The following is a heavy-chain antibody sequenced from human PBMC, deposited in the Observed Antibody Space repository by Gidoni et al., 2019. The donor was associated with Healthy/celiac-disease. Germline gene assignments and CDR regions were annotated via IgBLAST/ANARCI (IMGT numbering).Heavy chain of an antibody. V-gene: IGHV3-13*01. J-gene: IGHJ3*02. CDR2: IGTAGDT. D-gene: IGHD6-13*01. CDR3: ARSAEQQLGAFDI. Sequence: EVQLVESGGGLVQPGGSLRLSCADSGFTFSSYDMHGVRQATGKGLEWVSAIGTAGDTYYPGSVKGRFTISRENAKNALYLQMNSLRAGDTAVYYCARSAEQQLGAFDIWGQGTMVTVSS. CDR1: GFTFSSYD.